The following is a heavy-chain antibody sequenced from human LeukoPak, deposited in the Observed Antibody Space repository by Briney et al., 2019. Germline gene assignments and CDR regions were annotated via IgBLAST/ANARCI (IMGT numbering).Heavy chain of an antibody. CDR3: ALCTLRYFDWLLSNWDLDY. Sequence: GASVKVSCKASGGTFSSYAISWVRQAPGQGLEWMGRIIPILGIANYAQKFQGRVTITADKSTSTAYMELSSLRSEDTAVYYCALCTLRYFDWLLSNWDLDYWGQGTLVTVSS. J-gene: IGHJ4*02. V-gene: IGHV1-69*04. CDR2: IIPILGIA. CDR1: GGTFSSYA. D-gene: IGHD3-9*01.